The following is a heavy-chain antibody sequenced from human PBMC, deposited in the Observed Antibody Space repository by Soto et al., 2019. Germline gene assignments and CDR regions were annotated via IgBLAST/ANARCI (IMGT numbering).Heavy chain of an antibody. CDR1: GGTFSTSA. D-gene: IGHD3-3*02. J-gene: IGHJ6*02. V-gene: IGHV1-69*12. CDR2: IMPIFRTA. Sequence: VQVVQSGAEVKKPGSSVKVSCKTSGGTFSTSAISWVRQAPGQGLEWMGGIMPIFRTADYAQKFQGRVTITADESASTAYLELSSLRSEDTAVYYCARDKDRAQLGGNYYYMMDVWGQGTTVTVTS. CDR3: ARDKDRAQLGGNYYYMMDV.